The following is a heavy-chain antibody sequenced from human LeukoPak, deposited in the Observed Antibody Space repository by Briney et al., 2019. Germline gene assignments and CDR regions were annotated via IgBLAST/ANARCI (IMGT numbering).Heavy chain of an antibody. J-gene: IGHJ4*02. Sequence: GGSLRLSCAASGFTFSGSAMHWVRQAPGKGLEWIGRIRSKANSYATAYAASVKGRFTISRDDSKNMAYLQMNSLKTEDTAVYYCAAGVREPVTWWDYWGQGTLVTVSS. CDR3: AAGVREPVTWWDY. CDR2: IRSKANSYAT. D-gene: IGHD2-15*01. V-gene: IGHV3-73*01. CDR1: GFTFSGSA.